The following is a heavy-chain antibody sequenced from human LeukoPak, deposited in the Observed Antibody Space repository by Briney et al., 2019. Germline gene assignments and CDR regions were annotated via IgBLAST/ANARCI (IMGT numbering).Heavy chain of an antibody. CDR3: AKLKQWQPQRYFFEY. V-gene: IGHV3-23*01. J-gene: IGHJ4*02. D-gene: IGHD6-19*01. CDR1: GFTFSSYA. CDR2: FSGTSTN. Sequence: GGSLRPSCAASGFTFSSYAMSWVRQAPGKGLEWVSTFSGTSTNSYADAVKGRVTISRDNSKNTLYLQMNSLRAEDTAVYYCAKLKQWQPQRYFFEYWGQGALVTVAS.